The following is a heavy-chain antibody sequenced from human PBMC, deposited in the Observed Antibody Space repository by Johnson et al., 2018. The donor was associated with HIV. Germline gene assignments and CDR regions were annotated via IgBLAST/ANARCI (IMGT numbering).Heavy chain of an antibody. Sequence: EVQLVESGGGVVQPGRSLRLSCAASGFTFSSYAMSWVRQTPGKGLEWVSAISGSGGSTYYADSVKGRFTISRGNSKNTLYLQMNSLRAEDTAVYYCAKDLSGYSYGYGAFDIWGQGTMVTVSS. CDR1: GFTFSSYA. CDR2: ISGSGGST. D-gene: IGHD5-18*01. V-gene: IGHV3-23*04. J-gene: IGHJ3*02. CDR3: AKDLSGYSYGYGAFDI.